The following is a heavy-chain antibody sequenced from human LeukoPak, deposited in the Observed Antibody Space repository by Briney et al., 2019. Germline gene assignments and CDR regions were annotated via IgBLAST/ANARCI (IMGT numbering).Heavy chain of an antibody. V-gene: IGHV3-30*04. CDR1: GFTFVSYA. D-gene: IGHD3-3*01. CDR2: ISYDGSNK. J-gene: IGHJ4*02. Sequence: GGSLRLSCAASGFTFVSYAMHWVRQAPGKGLEWVAVISYDGSNKYYADSVKGRFTISRDNSKNTLYLQMNSLRAEDTAVYYCARGYYDFWSGYYTVDYWGQGTLVTVSS. CDR3: ARGYYDFWSGYYTVDY.